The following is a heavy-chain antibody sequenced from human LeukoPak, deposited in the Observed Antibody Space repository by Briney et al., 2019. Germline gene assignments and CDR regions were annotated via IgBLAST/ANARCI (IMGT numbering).Heavy chain of an antibody. CDR2: ISADNGNT. J-gene: IGHJ4*02. Sequence: ASVKVSCKTSGYTFTSYGINWVRQAPGQGLEWMGWISADNGNTNYAQKLQGRVTMTTDTSTSTAYMELRGLRSDDTAVYYCARGYDYIWGSYRYSCDNWGQGTLVTVSS. CDR1: GYTFTSYG. D-gene: IGHD3-16*02. V-gene: IGHV1-18*01. CDR3: ARGYDYIWGSYRYSCDN.